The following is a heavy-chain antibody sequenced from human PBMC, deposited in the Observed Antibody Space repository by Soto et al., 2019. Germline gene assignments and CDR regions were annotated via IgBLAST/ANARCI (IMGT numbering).Heavy chain of an antibody. CDR2: ISSSSSTI. CDR1: GFTFSSYS. CDR3: ARSISYYDSSGHKMPFDY. D-gene: IGHD3-22*01. J-gene: IGHJ4*02. V-gene: IGHV3-48*02. Sequence: PGGSLRLSCAASGFTFSSYSMNWVRQAPGKGLEWVSYISSSSSTIYYADSVKGRFTISRDNAKNSLYLQMNSLRDEDTAVYYCARSISYYDSSGHKMPFDYWGQGTLVTVSS.